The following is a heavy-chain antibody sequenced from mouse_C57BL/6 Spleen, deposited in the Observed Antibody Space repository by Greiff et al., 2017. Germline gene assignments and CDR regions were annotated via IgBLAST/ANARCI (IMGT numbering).Heavy chain of an antibody. CDR3: ARRGTTVVEFPYWYFDV. V-gene: IGHV14-3*01. CDR2: IDPANGNT. Sequence: EVQLQQSVAELVRPGASVKLSCTASGFNIKNTYMHWVKQRPEQGLEWIGRIDPANGNTKYAPKFQGKATITADTSSNTAYLQLSSLTSEDTAIYYCARRGTTVVEFPYWYFDVWGTGTTVTVSS. D-gene: IGHD1-1*01. CDR1: GFNIKNTY. J-gene: IGHJ1*03.